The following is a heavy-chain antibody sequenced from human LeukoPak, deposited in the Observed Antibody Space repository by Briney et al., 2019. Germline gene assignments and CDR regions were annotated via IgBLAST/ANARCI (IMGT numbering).Heavy chain of an antibody. CDR2: IIPIFGTA. CDR1: GGTFISYA. V-gene: IGHV1-69*05. J-gene: IGHJ1*01. D-gene: IGHD3-22*01. CDR3: AEQNNYDSSGYYYAEYFQH. Sequence: SVKVSCKASGGTFISYAISWVRQAPRQGLEWMGRIIPIFGTANYAQKFQGRVTITTDESTSTAYMELSSLRSEDTAVYYCAEQNNYDSSGYYYAEYFQHWGQGTLVTVSS.